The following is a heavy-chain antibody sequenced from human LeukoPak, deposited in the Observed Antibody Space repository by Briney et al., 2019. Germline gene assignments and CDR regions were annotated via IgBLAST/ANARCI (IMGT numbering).Heavy chain of an antibody. CDR2: ISYDGSNK. Sequence: GGSLRLSCAASGFTFSSYAMHWVRQAPGKGLEWVAVISYDGSNKYYADSVKGRFTISRDNSKNTLYLQMNSLRAEDTAVYYCAKLRSDFWSGYYDWGQGTLVTVSS. CDR3: AKLRSDFWSGYYD. D-gene: IGHD3-3*01. J-gene: IGHJ4*02. CDR1: GFTFSSYA. V-gene: IGHV3-30-3*02.